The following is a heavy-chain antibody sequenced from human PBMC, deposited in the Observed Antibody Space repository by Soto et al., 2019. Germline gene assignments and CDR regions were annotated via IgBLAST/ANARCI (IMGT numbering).Heavy chain of an antibody. V-gene: IGHV3-30*18. CDR1: GFTFSSYG. J-gene: IGHJ4*02. CDR3: AKDGASVGFDY. D-gene: IGHD1-26*01. Sequence: GGSLRLSCAASGFTFSSYGMHWVRRAPGKGLEWVAVISYDGSNKYYADSVKGRFTISRDNSKNTLYLQMNSLRAEDTAVYYCAKDGASVGFDYWGQGTLVTVSS. CDR2: ISYDGSNK.